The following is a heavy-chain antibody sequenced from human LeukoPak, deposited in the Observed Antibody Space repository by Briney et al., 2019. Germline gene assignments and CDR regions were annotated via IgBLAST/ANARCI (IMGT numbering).Heavy chain of an antibody. CDR1: GYTFTSYD. J-gene: IGHJ6*02. Sequence: ASVKVSCKASGYTFTSYDINWVRQATGQGLEWMGWMNPNSGNTGYAQKFQGRVTMTRNTSISTAYMELSSLRSEDTAVYYCARVKSIVVVYGMDVWGQGTTVTVSS. D-gene: IGHD2-15*01. CDR3: ARVKSIVVVYGMDV. CDR2: MNPNSGNT. V-gene: IGHV1-8*01.